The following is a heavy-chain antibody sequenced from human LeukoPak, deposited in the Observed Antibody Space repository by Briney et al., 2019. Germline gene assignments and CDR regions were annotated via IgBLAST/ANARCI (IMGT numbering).Heavy chain of an antibody. J-gene: IGHJ4*02. CDR2: INHSGST. D-gene: IGHD5-24*01. CDR1: GGSFSGYY. Sequence: SETLSLTCAVYGGSFSGYYWSWIRQPPGKGLEWIGEINHSGSTNYNPSLKRRVTISVDTSKNQFSLKLSSVTAADTAVYYCARGNRDGYSSNYFDYWGQGTLVTVSS. CDR3: ARGNRDGYSSNYFDY. V-gene: IGHV4-34*01.